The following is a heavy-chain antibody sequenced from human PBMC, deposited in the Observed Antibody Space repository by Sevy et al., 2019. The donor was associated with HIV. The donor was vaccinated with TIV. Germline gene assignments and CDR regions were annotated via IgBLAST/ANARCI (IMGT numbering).Heavy chain of an antibody. CDR3: AREVVVADTYYYYYYMDV. D-gene: IGHD2-15*01. CDR2: IYYSGST. J-gene: IGHJ6*03. V-gene: IGHV4-59*01. Sequence: SETVPTCTVSGDSISSYYWSWIRQPPGKGLEWIGYIYYSGSTNYNPSLKSRVTISVDTSKNQFSLKLSSVTAADTAVYYCAREVVVADTYYYYYYMDVWDKGTTVTVSS. CDR1: GDSISSYY.